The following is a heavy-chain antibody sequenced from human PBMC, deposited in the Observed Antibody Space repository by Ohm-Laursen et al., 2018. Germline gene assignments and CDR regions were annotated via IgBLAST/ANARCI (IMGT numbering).Heavy chain of an antibody. J-gene: IGHJ5*02. CDR2: TYYSGGT. V-gene: IGHV4-59*08. CDR1: GASIRSYY. CDR3: ARGLWWFDP. Sequence: SQTLSLTCAVSGASIRSYYWSWVRQPPGKGLEWIGYTYYSGGTNYSPSLKSRVTISVDTSKNQFSLKLSSVTAADTALYYCARGLWWFDPWGQGTLVTVSS.